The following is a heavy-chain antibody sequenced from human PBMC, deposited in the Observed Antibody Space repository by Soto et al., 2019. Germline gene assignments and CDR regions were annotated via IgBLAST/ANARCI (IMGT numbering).Heavy chain of an antibody. CDR2: ISGSGGST. D-gene: IGHD4-17*01. CDR1: GFTFSSYA. J-gene: IGHJ4*02. CDR3: AKGGADYGDLIFDFDY. V-gene: IGHV3-23*01. Sequence: PGGSLRLSCAASGFTFSSYAMSWVRQAPGKGLEWVSAISGSGGSTYYADYVKGRFTISRDNSKNTLYLQMNSLRAEDTAVYYCAKGGADYGDLIFDFDYWGQGTLVTVSS.